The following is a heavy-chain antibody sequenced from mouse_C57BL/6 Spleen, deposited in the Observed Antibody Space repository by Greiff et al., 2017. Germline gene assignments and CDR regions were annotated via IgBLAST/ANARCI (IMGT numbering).Heavy chain of an antibody. D-gene: IGHD3-3*01. J-gene: IGHJ4*01. CDR3: ARQLGNAMDY. Sequence: EVQGVESGGDLVKPGGSLKLSCAASGFTFSSYGMSWVRQTPDKRLEWVATISSGGSYTYYPDSVKGRFTISRDNAKNTLYLQMSSLKSEDTAMYYCARQLGNAMDYWGQGTSVTVSS. CDR1: GFTFSSYG. CDR2: ISSGGSYT. V-gene: IGHV5-6*01.